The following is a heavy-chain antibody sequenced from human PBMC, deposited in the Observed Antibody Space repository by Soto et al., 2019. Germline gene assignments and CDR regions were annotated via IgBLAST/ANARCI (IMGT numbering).Heavy chain of an antibody. CDR2: INPSGGST. V-gene: IGHV1-46*01. CDR1: GYTFTSYY. J-gene: IGHJ5*02. Sequence: GXSVKVSCKASGYTFTSYYMHWVRQAPGQGLEWMGIINPSGGSTSYAQKFQGRVTMTRDTSTSTVYMELSSLRSEDTAVYYCARARSIAARPLAIDPWGQGTLVTVSS. CDR3: ARARSIAARPLAIDP. D-gene: IGHD6-6*01.